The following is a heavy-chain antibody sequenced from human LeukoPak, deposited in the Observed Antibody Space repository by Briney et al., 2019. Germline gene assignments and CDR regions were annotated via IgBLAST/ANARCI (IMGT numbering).Heavy chain of an antibody. J-gene: IGHJ4*02. CDR3: ARDTGTVVDY. CDR1: GGSISSYY. V-gene: IGHV4-59*01. CDR2: IYYSGST. Sequence: SETLSLTCTVSGGSISSYYWSWIRRPPGKGLEWIGYIYYSGSTNYNPSLKSRVTISVDTSKNQFSLKLTSVTAADTAVYYCARDTGTVVDYWGQGTLVTVSS. D-gene: IGHD4-23*01.